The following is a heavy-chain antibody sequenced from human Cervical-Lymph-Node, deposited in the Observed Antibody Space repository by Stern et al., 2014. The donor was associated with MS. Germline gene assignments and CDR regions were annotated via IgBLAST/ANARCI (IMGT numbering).Heavy chain of an antibody. V-gene: IGHV1-46*01. CDR1: GYTFTNYY. Sequence: QVQLVESGPEVKKPGASVMVSCKTSGYTFTNYYIHWVRQAPGQGLEWMGIINPNCSGTASAQKFQGRLTMTRDTSTTTVYMRLITLTSEDTAMYYCTRAVGGVGREWGQGTLVFVSS. CDR3: TRAVGGVGRE. CDR2: INPNCSGT. J-gene: IGHJ4*02. D-gene: IGHD3-16*01.